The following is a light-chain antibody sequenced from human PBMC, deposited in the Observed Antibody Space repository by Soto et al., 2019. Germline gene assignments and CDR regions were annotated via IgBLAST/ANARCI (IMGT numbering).Light chain of an antibody. CDR1: SSDVGGYSY. CDR3: ASYTTSSTYV. Sequence: QSVLTQPASVSWSPGQSIAISCTGTSSDVGGYSYVSWYQQQPGKAPKLVISDVSNRPSGVSDRFSGSKSGNTASLTISGLQTEDEADYYCASYTTSSTYVFVTGTKVTVL. V-gene: IGLV2-14*01. CDR2: DVS. J-gene: IGLJ1*01.